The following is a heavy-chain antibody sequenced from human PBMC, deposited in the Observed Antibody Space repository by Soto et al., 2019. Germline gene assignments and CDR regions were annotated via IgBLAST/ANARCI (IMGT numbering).Heavy chain of an antibody. Sequence: ASVKVSFKASGYTFSSYGINWVRQAPGQGLEWMGWISPYNGNTNYAQKLQGRVTMTTDTSTSTVYMDLSSLRSDDTAVYYCSRVGRNGHDYGAYWGQGTLVTGSS. D-gene: IGHD1-1*01. CDR2: ISPYNGNT. CDR1: GYTFSSYG. V-gene: IGHV1-18*01. J-gene: IGHJ4*02. CDR3: SRVGRNGHDYGAY.